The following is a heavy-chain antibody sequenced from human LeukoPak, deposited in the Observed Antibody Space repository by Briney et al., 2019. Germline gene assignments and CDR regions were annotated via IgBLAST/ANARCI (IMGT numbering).Heavy chain of an antibody. V-gene: IGHV3-11*05. J-gene: IGHJ5*02. CDR3: ARDLDGYRSGNGA. D-gene: IGHD5-12*01. CDR2: ISSSSVYT. CDR1: GFTFSDYS. Sequence: GGSLRLSCAASGFTFSDYSMSWIRQAPGKGLEWISYISSSSVYTHYADSVKGRFTISRDNAKNQLYLQMSSLRAEDTAVYYCARDLDGYRSGNGAWGQGTLVTVSS.